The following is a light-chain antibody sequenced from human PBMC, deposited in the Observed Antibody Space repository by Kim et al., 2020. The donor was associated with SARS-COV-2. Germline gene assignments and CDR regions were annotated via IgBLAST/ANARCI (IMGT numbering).Light chain of an antibody. CDR3: QQYGVSPLT. J-gene: IGKJ4*01. V-gene: IGKV3-20*01. CDR1: QSVSTGY. CDR2: RAS. Sequence: SPGDRATLSCRASQSVSTGYIAWYQQKPGQTPRLLISRASCRDTGVPDRFSGSGSGTDFTLTISGLEPEDFAVYFCQQYGVSPLTFGGGTTVEIK.